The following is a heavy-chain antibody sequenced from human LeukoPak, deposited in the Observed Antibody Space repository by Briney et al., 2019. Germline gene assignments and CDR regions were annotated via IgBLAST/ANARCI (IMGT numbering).Heavy chain of an antibody. CDR3: AKDRDGYNTDFDY. CDR1: GFTFSSYG. D-gene: IGHD5-24*01. CDR2: ISGSGGST. J-gene: IGHJ4*02. Sequence: GGSLRLSCAASGFTFSSYGMHWVRQAPGKGLEWVSGISGSGGSTYYADSVKGRFTISRDKSKNTLYLQMNSLRAEDTAVYYCAKDRDGYNTDFDYWGQGTLVTVSS. V-gene: IGHV3-23*01.